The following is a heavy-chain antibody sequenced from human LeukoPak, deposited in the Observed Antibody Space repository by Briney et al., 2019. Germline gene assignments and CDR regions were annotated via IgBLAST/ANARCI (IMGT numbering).Heavy chain of an antibody. CDR1: GFTFSSYA. Sequence: TGGSLSLSCAASGFTFSSYAMSWVRQAPGKGLEWVSTVSGSGGSSYYADSVKGRFTISRDNSKNTLYLQMNSLTAEATAVYYCAKDPGVTTPYYFDYWGQGTLVTVSS. D-gene: IGHD3-10*01. V-gene: IGHV3-23*01. J-gene: IGHJ4*02. CDR3: AKDPGVTTPYYFDY. CDR2: VSGSGGSS.